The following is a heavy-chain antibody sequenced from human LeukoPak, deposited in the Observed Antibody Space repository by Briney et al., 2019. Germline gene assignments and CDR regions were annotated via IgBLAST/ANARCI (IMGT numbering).Heavy chain of an antibody. D-gene: IGHD7-27*01. V-gene: IGHV6-1*01. CDR2: TYYRSKWYN. J-gene: IGHJ4*02. CDR3: ARELWGFDY. Sequence: SQTLSLTCATSGDSVSTNSAAWNWIRQSPSRGLEWLGRTYYRSKWYNEYAVSVRSRITIDADTSKNQFSVHLNSVTPEDTAVYYCARELWGFDYWGQGTLVTVSS. CDR1: GDSVSTNSAA.